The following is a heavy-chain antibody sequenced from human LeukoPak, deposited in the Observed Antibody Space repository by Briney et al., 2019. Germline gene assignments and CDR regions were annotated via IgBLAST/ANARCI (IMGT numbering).Heavy chain of an antibody. CDR2: IYSSGST. Sequence: SPTLSLTCTVSGGSISSSSYYWSWIRQPAGKGLEWIGRIYSSGSTDYNPSLKSRVAISVDTSKNQFSLNLSSVTAADTAIYYCARVKSGWYYFDYWGQGTLVTVSS. D-gene: IGHD6-19*01. CDR1: GGSISSSSYY. V-gene: IGHV4-61*02. J-gene: IGHJ4*02. CDR3: ARVKSGWYYFDY.